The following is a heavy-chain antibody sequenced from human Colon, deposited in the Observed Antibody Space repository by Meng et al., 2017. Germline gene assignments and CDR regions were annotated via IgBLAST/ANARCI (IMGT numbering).Heavy chain of an antibody. J-gene: IGHJ4*02. V-gene: IGHV1-69*05. D-gene: IGHD6-6*01. CDR1: GGSFDNYA. CDR2: IIPGVGTT. CDR3: ARDRRNYYLDL. Sequence: QVQLIQSGAEVRTPGSSERVSCKASGGSFDNYAISWVRQGPGQGLERVGGIIPGVGTTNYAQRFQGRVTITTDRSAGTVFMQLNSLRFEDTAVYYCARDRRNYYLDLWGQGTLVTVSS.